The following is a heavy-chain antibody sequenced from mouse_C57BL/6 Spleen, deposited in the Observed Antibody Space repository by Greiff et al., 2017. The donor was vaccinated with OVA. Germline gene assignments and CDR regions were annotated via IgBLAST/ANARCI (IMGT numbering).Heavy chain of an antibody. CDR2: ISYDGSN. CDR3: ARDNYGSLDYAMDY. J-gene: IGHJ4*01. D-gene: IGHD1-1*01. V-gene: IGHV3-6*01. CDR1: GYSITSGYY. Sequence: EVQLQESGPGLVKPSQSLSLTCSVTGYSITSGYYWNWIRQFPGNKLEWMGYISYDGSNNYNPSLKNRISITRDTSKNQFFLKLNSVTTEDTATYYCARDNYGSLDYAMDYWGQGTSVTVSS.